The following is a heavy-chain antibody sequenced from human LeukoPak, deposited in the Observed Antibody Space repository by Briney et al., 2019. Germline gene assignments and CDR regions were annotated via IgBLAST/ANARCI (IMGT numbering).Heavy chain of an antibody. CDR2: ISISGDIT. J-gene: IGHJ4*02. V-gene: IGHV3-23*01. Sequence: GGSLRLSCAASGFTFSNYPMTWVRQAPGKGLEWVPAISISGDITYYADSVKGRFTISRDNSRNTVYLQMNSLRAEDTAVYYCAKDRGYWGQGTLVTVSS. CDR1: GFTFSNYP. CDR3: AKDRGY.